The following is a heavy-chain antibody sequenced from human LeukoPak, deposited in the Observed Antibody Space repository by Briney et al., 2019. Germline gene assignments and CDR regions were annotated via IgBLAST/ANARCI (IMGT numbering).Heavy chain of an antibody. V-gene: IGHV3-30*18. CDR1: GFTFSSYG. CDR3: AKADSGMIEEGGAFDI. D-gene: IGHD3-22*01. Sequence: PGGSLRLSCAASGFTFSSYGMHWVRQAPGKGLEWVAVISYDGSNKYYADSVKGRFTISRDNSKNTLYLQMDSLRAEDTAVYYCAKADSGMIEEGGAFDISGQGTMVTVSS. J-gene: IGHJ3*02. CDR2: ISYDGSNK.